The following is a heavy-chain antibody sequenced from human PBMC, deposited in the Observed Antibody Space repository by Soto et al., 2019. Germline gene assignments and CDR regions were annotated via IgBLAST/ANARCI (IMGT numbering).Heavy chain of an antibody. Sequence: QVQLEQSGSELKKPGASVKVSCKASDYTFTNFGISWVRQAPGQGFEWMGWISAHNGNTNYAQKFQGSLTMTTDTSTSPAYMELRSLGSDDTALYYCARDSVEEYRSSSYYWGQRTLVTVSS. CDR1: DYTFTNFG. CDR2: ISAHNGNT. V-gene: IGHV1-18*01. CDR3: ARDSVEEYRSSSYY. D-gene: IGHD6-6*01. J-gene: IGHJ4*02.